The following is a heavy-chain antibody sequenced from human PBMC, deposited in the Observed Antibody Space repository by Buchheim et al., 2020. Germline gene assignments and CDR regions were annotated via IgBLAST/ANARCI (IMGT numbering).Heavy chain of an antibody. CDR3: ARVQYYDFWSGYYTRQGNWFDP. CDR2: IKQDGSEK. D-gene: IGHD3-3*01. J-gene: IGHJ5*02. Sequence: EVQLVESGGGLIQPGRSLRLSCAASGFTFSSYWMSWVRQAPGKGLEWVANIKQDGSEKYYVDSVKGRFTISRDNAKNSLYLQMNSLRAEDTAVYYCARVQYYDFWSGYYTRQGNWFDPWGQGTL. CDR1: GFTFSSYW. V-gene: IGHV3-7*01.